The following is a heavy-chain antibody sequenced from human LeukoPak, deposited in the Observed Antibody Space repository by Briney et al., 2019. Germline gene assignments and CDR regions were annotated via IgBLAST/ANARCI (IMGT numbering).Heavy chain of an antibody. J-gene: IGHJ4*02. CDR2: IIPIFGTA. Sequence: SVKVSCKASGGTFSSCAISWVRQAPGQGLEWMGGIIPIFGTANYAQKFQGRVTITADKSTSTAYMELSSLRSEDTAVYYCARDRGSGIYDYWGQGTLVTVSS. V-gene: IGHV1-69*06. D-gene: IGHD3-10*01. CDR3: ARDRGSGIYDY. CDR1: GGTFSSCA.